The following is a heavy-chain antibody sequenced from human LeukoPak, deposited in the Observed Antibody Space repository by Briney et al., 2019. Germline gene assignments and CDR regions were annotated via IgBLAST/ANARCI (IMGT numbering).Heavy chain of an antibody. J-gene: IGHJ4*02. V-gene: IGHV5-51*01. Sequence: GESLKISCKGSGYSFTSYWIGWVRQMPGKGLEWMGIIYPGDSDTRYSPSFQGQVTISADKSISTAYLQWSSLKASDTAMYYCAGCPPNYYDSCGYSVFDYWGQGNLVTVSS. CDR2: IYPGDSDT. CDR3: AGCPPNYYDSCGYSVFDY. D-gene: IGHD3-22*01. CDR1: GYSFTSYW.